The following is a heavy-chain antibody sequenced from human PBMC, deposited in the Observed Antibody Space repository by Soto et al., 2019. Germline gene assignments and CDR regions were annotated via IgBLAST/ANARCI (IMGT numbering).Heavy chain of an antibody. CDR2: ISYDGNKK. D-gene: IGHD6-19*01. CDR1: GLTFSTCG. Sequence: QVQLVESGGGVVQPGRSLRLSCAVSGLTFSTCGMHWVRQAPGKGLEWVAIISYDGNKKYYADSVKGRFIISRDNSKNTQYLQMNSLRAEDTAVYYCAKAPYNSDLGLDYYYNYGMDVWGQGTTVTVSS. CDR3: AKAPYNSDLGLDYYYNYGMDV. J-gene: IGHJ6*02. V-gene: IGHV3-30*18.